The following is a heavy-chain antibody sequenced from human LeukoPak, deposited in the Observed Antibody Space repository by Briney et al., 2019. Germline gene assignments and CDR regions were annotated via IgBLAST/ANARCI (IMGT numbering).Heavy chain of an antibody. Sequence: GGSLRLSCAASGFTFSNFWMHWVRQAPGKGLVWVALIYGDGSFTRYADSVKGRFTISRDNANSMLYLQMNSLRAEDSAVYYCAKDFVGPDDYWGQGTLVTVSS. CDR3: AKDFVGPDDY. CDR2: IYGDGSFT. D-gene: IGHD1-26*01. V-gene: IGHV3-74*01. CDR1: GFTFSNFW. J-gene: IGHJ4*02.